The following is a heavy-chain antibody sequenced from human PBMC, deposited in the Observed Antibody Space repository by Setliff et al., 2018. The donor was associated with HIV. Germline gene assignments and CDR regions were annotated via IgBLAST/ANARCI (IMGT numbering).Heavy chain of an antibody. V-gene: IGHV4-4*02. D-gene: IGHD3-10*01. Sequence: LRETLSLTCAVSGGSISSSHWWSWVRQPPGMGLEWIGEIYHSGSTNYNPSLKSRVTISVDKSKNQFSLKLISVTAADTAVYYCAGDRGVANYFDYWGHGTLVTVSS. CDR3: AGDRGVANYFDY. J-gene: IGHJ4*01. CDR1: GGSISSSHW. CDR2: IYHSGST.